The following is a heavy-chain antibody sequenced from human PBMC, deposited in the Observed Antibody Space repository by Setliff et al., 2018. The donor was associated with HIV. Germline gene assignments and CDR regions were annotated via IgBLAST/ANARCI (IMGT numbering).Heavy chain of an antibody. V-gene: IGHV3-23*03. J-gene: IGHJ6*03. CDR3: ARVPVSSYYYYMDV. CDR1: GFTFNNYA. CDR2: IYGGANIT. Sequence: PGGSLRLSCAASGFTFNNYAMTWVRQAPGKGLEWVSVIYGGANITYYADFVKGRFTISRDSSKNALYLQMDSLRNGDTAVYYCARVPVSSYYYYMDVWGKGTTVTVSS. D-gene: IGHD3-10*01.